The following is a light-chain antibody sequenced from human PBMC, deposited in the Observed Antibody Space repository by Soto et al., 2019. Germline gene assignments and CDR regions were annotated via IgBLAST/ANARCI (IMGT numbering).Light chain of an antibody. CDR1: QSVLYSSNNKNY. CDR2: WAS. J-gene: IGKJ3*01. V-gene: IGKV4-1*01. Sequence: DIVMTQSPDSLAVSLGERATINCKSSQSVLYSSNNKNYLAWYQQKPGQPPKLLIYWASTRESGVPDRFSGSGSRTDFTLTISSLQAEDVAVYYCQQYYSTPRGFTFGPGTKVDIK. CDR3: QQYYSTPRGFT.